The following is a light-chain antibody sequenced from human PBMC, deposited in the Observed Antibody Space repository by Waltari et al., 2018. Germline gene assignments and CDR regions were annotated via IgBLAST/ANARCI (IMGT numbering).Light chain of an antibody. Sequence: EIVLTQSPGTLSLSTGERATLSCRASQTVRTTYLAWYHQKPGQAPTLLIYGASSRATGIPDRFSGSGSGTDFSLTINSLEPEDFAVYYCQQYDISPLTFGGGTKVEIK. V-gene: IGKV3-20*01. J-gene: IGKJ4*01. CDR3: QQYDISPLT. CDR2: GAS. CDR1: QTVRTTY.